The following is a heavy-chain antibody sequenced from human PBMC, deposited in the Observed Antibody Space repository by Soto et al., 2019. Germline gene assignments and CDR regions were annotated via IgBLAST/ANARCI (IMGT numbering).Heavy chain of an antibody. D-gene: IGHD3-22*01. CDR3: ARFDSSGFYGMDV. J-gene: IGHJ6*02. Sequence: VASVKVSCKASGGTFSSYAISWVRQAPGQGLEWMGGIIPIFGTANYAQKFQGRVTITADESTSTAYMELSSLRSEDTAVYYCARFDSSGFYGMDVWGQGTTVTVSS. CDR2: IIPIFGTA. V-gene: IGHV1-69*13. CDR1: GGTFSSYA.